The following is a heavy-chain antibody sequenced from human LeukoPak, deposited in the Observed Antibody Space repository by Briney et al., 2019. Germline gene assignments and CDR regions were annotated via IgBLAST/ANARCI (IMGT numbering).Heavy chain of an antibody. CDR3: ARDGGDTAFDY. J-gene: IGHJ4*02. V-gene: IGHV3-21*01. Sequence: GGSLRLSCAASGFTFDDYGMSWVRQAPGKGLEWVSSISSSSSYIYYADSVKGRFTISRDNAKNSLYLQMNSLRAEDTAVYYCARDGGDTAFDYWGQGTLVTVSS. D-gene: IGHD5-18*01. CDR2: ISSSSSYI. CDR1: GFTFDDYG.